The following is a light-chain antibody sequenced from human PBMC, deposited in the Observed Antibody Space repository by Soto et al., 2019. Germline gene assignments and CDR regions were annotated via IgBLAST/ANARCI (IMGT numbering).Light chain of an antibody. V-gene: IGLV2-14*01. J-gene: IGLJ1*01. CDR3: SSYTSSSTYV. Sequence: QSVLTQPASVSGSPGQSITISCTGTSSDVGGYNYVSCYQQHPGKAPKLMIYDVSNRPSGVSNRFSGSKSGNTASLTISGLQPEDEAAYYCSSYTSSSTYVFGTGTKLTVL. CDR1: SSDVGGYNY. CDR2: DVS.